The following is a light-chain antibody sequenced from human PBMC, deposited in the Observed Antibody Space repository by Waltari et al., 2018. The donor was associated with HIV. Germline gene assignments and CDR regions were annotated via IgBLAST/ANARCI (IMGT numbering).Light chain of an antibody. CDR3: TQVVQIPRT. J-gene: IGKJ1*01. V-gene: IGKV2-28*01. CDR1: QSLLYSNGYNY. Sequence: DIVMIQSPLSLPVTLGEPASISCRSSQSLLYSNGYNYLDWYLLKPGQSPQLLIYLGSNRASGVPDRFSGSGSGTDFTLKISRVEAEDVGLYYCTQVVQIPRTFGQGTKLEIK. CDR2: LGS.